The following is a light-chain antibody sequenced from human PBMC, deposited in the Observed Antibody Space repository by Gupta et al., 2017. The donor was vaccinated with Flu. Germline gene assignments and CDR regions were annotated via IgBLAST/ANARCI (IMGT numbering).Light chain of an antibody. Sequence: EVVLTQSPATLSLSPGETATLSCRASQYVSTYLAWYQHKPGQAPRLLILDTANRATGIPARFSGGGSGTDFTLTIDDLEPEDVAVYYCQQRAKWPPTFGGGTKVEI. CDR3: QQRAKWPPT. CDR2: DTA. CDR1: QYVSTY. J-gene: IGKJ4*01. V-gene: IGKV3-11*01.